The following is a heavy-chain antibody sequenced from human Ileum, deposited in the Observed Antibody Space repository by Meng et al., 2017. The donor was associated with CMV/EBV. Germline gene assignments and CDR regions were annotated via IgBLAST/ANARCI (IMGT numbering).Heavy chain of an antibody. CDR3: VHRYSSSSGQVS. D-gene: IGHD6-6*01. J-gene: IGHJ5*02. CDR1: GFSLTTNVES. CDR2: IHGGGGK. V-gene: IGHV2-5*02. Sequence: QITLKESGPTLVKPXXXXTLXXTFSGFSLTTNVESVGWIRQPPGKALEWLALIHGGGGKQYSPSLQSRLTATRDTSKNQVVLTMTNMDPVDTATYYCVHRYSSSSGQVSWGQGTLVTVSS.